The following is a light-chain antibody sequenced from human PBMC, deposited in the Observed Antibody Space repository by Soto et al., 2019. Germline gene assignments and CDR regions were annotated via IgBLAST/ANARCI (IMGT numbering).Light chain of an antibody. Sequence: NFMLTQPHSVSESPGKTVTISCTRSSSNIAANYVQWYQQRPDSAPTTVIYEDNQRPSGVPDRFSGSIDASSNSASLTISGLKTEDEADYYCQSYDSHDVVFGGGTKLTVL. V-gene: IGLV6-57*04. CDR1: SSNIAANY. CDR3: QSYDSHDVV. CDR2: EDN. J-gene: IGLJ2*01.